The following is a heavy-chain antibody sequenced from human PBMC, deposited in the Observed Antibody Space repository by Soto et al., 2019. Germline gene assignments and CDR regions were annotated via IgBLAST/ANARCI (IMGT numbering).Heavy chain of an antibody. Sequence: QLVQSGAEVKKPGASVRVSCKTSGPTFIAYYIHWVRQAPGQGLEWMGWIDPKSGGTTYEQKFLGRVTMTRDTSINTAYMDLSSLRSDDTAVYYCASHDPGARFDPWGQGTLVIVSS. J-gene: IGHJ5*02. CDR2: IDPKSGGT. CDR1: GPTFIAYY. V-gene: IGHV1-2*02. CDR3: ASHDPGARFDP. D-gene: IGHD1-1*01.